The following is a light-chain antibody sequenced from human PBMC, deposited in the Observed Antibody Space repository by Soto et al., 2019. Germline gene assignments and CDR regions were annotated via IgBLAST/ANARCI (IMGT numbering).Light chain of an antibody. Sequence: ETVLTQSPGTLSLSPGERATLSCRASQSVTSSDLAWYQQKPGQAPRLLIYGSSIRATGIPDRFSGSGSETDFILSISRLGPEDFAVYYCQQYGSSLFTFGQGTRLEIK. V-gene: IGKV3-20*01. CDR2: GSS. CDR3: QQYGSSLFT. J-gene: IGKJ5*01. CDR1: QSVTSSD.